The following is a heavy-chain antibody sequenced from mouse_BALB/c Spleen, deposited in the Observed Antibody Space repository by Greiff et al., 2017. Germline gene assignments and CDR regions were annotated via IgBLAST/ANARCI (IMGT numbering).Heavy chain of an antibody. CDR3: ARDDYGYAMDY. J-gene: IGHJ4*01. V-gene: IGHV1-77*01. CDR1: GYTFTDYV. CDR2: IYPGSGST. Sequence: VQLQQSGPALVKPGASVKMSCKASGYTFTDYVISWVKQRTGQGLEWIGEIYPGSGSTYYNEKFKGKATLTADKSSNTAYMQLSSLTSEDSAVYFCARDDYGYAMDYWGQGTSVTVSS. D-gene: IGHD1-1*01.